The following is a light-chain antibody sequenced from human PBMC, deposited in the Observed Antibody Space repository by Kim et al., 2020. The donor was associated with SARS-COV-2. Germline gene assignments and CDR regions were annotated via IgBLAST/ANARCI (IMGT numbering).Light chain of an antibody. CDR1: QSISNY. CDR3: QQSYSTLWT. J-gene: IGKJ1*01. Sequence: ASLGDRVTITCRASQSISNYLNWYQQKPGKVPKLLIYAASTLQSGVPSRFSGSGSGTDFTLNIRSLQPEDFSTYYCQQSYSTLWTFGQGTKVDIK. V-gene: IGKV1-39*01. CDR2: AAS.